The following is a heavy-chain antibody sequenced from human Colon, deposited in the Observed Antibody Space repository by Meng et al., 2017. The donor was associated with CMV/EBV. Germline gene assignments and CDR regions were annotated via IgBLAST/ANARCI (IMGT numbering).Heavy chain of an antibody. D-gene: IGHD6-13*01. CDR2: IYYSGST. J-gene: IGHJ3*02. CDR1: GGSISTVSHY. V-gene: IGHV4-39*07. CDR3: ARDRESIAAAASDAFDI. Sequence: SETLSLTCSVSGGSISTVSHYWGWLRQPPGKGLEWIGSIYYSGSTYYNPSLKSRVTISVDTSKNQFSLKLSSVTAADTAVYYCARDRESIAAAASDAFDIWGQGTMVTVSS.